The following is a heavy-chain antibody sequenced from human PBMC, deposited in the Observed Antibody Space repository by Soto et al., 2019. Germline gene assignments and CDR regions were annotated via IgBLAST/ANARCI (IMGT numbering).Heavy chain of an antibody. V-gene: IGHV5-10-1*01. CDR2: IDPSDFYT. CDR3: ARHRGDYLYYYYGMDV. Sequence: PGESLKISCQASGYDFSTYWISWVRQMPGKGLEWMGRIDPSDFYTNYRPSFQGHVTISVDKSINTVYLQWSSLKASDTAMYYCARHRGDYLYYYYGMDVWGQGTTVTVS. J-gene: IGHJ6*02. D-gene: IGHD4-17*01. CDR1: GYDFSTYW.